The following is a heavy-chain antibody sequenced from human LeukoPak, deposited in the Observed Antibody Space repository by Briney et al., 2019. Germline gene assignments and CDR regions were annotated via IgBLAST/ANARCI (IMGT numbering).Heavy chain of an antibody. J-gene: IGHJ4*02. D-gene: IGHD4-17*01. CDR1: GFTFSSYA. V-gene: IGHV3-23*01. CDR2: ISGSGGST. CDR3: AKGSIPFYGDYHGGYFDY. Sequence: GGSLRLSCAASGFTFSSYAMSWVRQAPGKGLEWVSAISGSGGSTYYADSVKGRFTISRDNSKNTLYLQMNGLRAEDTAVYYCAKGSIPFYGDYHGGYFDYWGQGTLVTVSS.